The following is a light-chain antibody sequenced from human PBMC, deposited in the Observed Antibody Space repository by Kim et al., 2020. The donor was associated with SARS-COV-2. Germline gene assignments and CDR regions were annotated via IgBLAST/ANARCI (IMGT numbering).Light chain of an antibody. CDR1: SSNIGAGYN. CDR3: QSYDTSLGGYV. CDR2: DSN. Sequence: QGVTNPCTGSSSNIGAGYNVPWYQELPGAAPKLLIYDSNKRPSGVPDRFSGSKSGTSASLAITGLQAEDEADYYCQSYDTSLGGYVFGTGTKVTVL. V-gene: IGLV1-40*01. J-gene: IGLJ1*01.